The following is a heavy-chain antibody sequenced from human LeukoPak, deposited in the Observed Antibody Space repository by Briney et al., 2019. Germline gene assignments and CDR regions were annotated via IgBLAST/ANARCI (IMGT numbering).Heavy chain of an antibody. V-gene: IGHV3-48*03. Sequence: GGSLRLSCAASGFTFSSYEMNWVRQAPGKGLEWVSYISSSGSTIYYADSVKGRFTISRDNAKNSLYPQMNSLRAEDTAVYYCARQPLRPRPFDYWGQGTLVTVSS. CDR2: ISSSGSTI. J-gene: IGHJ4*02. CDR3: ARQPLRPRPFDY. CDR1: GFTFSSYE.